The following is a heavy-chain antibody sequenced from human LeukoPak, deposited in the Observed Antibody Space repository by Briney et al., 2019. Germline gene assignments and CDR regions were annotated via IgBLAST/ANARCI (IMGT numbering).Heavy chain of an antibody. V-gene: IGHV3-23*01. CDR3: AKTTYYDSSGYYVRYFDL. Sequence: GGSLRLSCAASGFTFSSYAMSWVRQAPGKGLEWVSAISGSGGSTCYADSVKGRFTISRDNSKNTLYLQMNSLRAEDTAVYYCAKTTYYDSSGYYVRYFDLWGRGTLVTVSS. D-gene: IGHD3-22*01. CDR1: GFTFSSYA. J-gene: IGHJ2*01. CDR2: ISGSGGST.